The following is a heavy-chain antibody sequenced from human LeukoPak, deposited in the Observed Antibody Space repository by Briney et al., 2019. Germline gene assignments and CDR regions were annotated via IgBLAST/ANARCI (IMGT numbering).Heavy chain of an antibody. CDR1: GFTFSSFY. V-gene: IGHV3-7*01. D-gene: IGHD6-13*01. CDR2: IKQDGSEK. CDR3: ARPFSSTARGSFDS. J-gene: IGHJ4*02. Sequence: SGGSLRLSCAASGFTFSSFYMSWVRRAPGRGLEWVANIKQDGSEKYYVDSVKGRFTISRDNARNSLYLQMNSLRAEDTAVYYCARPFSSTARGSFDSWGQGTLVTVSS.